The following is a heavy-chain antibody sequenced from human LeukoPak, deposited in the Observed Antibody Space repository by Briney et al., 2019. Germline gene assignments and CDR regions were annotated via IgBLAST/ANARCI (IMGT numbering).Heavy chain of an antibody. Sequence: SETLSLTCAVYGGSFSGYYWSWIRQPPGKGLEWIGEINHSGGTNYNPSLKSRVTISVDKSKNQFSLKLSSVTAADTAVYYCARRVWATTISRDAFDIWGQGTMVTVSS. V-gene: IGHV4-34*01. D-gene: IGHD1-26*01. CDR2: INHSGGT. CDR1: GGSFSGYY. J-gene: IGHJ3*02. CDR3: ARRVWATTISRDAFDI.